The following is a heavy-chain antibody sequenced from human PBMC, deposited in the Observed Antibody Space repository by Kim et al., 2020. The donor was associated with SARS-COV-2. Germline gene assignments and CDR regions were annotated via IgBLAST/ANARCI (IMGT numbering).Heavy chain of an antibody. V-gene: IGHV3-72*01. Sequence: GGSLRLSCAASGFTFSDYYMDWVRQAPGKGLEWVGRSRNKASGYTTEYAASVKGRFSILRDDSKNLAYLEMNSLRTEDTAVYYCARWLTSVDYLDMWGQGTVVTVSS. D-gene: IGHD3-16*01. J-gene: IGHJ3*02. CDR1: GFTFSDYY. CDR3: ARWLTSVDYLDM. CDR2: SRNKASGYTT.